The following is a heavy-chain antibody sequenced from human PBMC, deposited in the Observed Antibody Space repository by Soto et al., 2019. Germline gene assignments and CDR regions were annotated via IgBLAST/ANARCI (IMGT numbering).Heavy chain of an antibody. CDR3: ARDSGSYFYYYYGMDV. CDR2: ISAYNGNT. J-gene: IGHJ6*02. Sequence: QVQLVQSGAEVKKPGASVKVSCKASGYTFTSYGIIWVRQAPGQGLEWMGWISAYNGNTNYAQKLQGRVTMTTDTSTSTAYMELRSLRSDDTAVYYCARDSGSYFYYYYGMDVWGQGTTVTVSS. V-gene: IGHV1-18*04. CDR1: GYTFTSYG. D-gene: IGHD1-26*01.